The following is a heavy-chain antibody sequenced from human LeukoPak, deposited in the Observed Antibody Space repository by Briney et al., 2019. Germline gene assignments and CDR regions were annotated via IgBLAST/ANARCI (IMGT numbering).Heavy chain of an antibody. V-gene: IGHV3-66*01. D-gene: IGHD6-13*01. CDR1: GFTVSSNY. J-gene: IGHJ4*02. Sequence: GGSLRLSCAASGFTVSSNYMSWVRQAPGKGLEWVSVIYSGGITYCADSVKGRFTISRDNSKNTLYLQMNSLRAEDTAVYYCARAIAAAGTGGYWGQGTQVTVSS. CDR3: ARAIAAAGTGGY. CDR2: IYSGGIT.